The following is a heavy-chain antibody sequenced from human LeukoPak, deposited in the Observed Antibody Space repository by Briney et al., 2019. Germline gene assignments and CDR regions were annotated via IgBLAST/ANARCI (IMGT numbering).Heavy chain of an antibody. D-gene: IGHD5/OR15-5a*01. CDR3: ARVPVLRYYYYYMDV. V-gene: IGHV4-59*01. CDR2: IYYSGST. CDR1: GGSISSYY. Sequence: SETLSLTCTVSGGSISSYYWSWIRQPPGKGLEWIGYIYYSGSTNYNPSLKSRVTISVDTSKNQFSLKLSSVTAADTAVYYCARVPVLRYYYYYMDVWGEGTTVTVSS. J-gene: IGHJ6*03.